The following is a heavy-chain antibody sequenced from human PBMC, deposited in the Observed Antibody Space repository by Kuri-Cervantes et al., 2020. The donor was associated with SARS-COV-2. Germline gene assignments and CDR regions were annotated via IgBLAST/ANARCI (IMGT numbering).Heavy chain of an antibody. CDR2: IYHSGST. Sequence: SETLSLTCAVSGGSISSGGYSWSWIRQPPGKGLEWIGYIYHSGSTYYNPSLKSRVTISVDRSKNQFSLKLSSVTAADTAVYYCARALPGPNYDSSGYYYVEDGYFDYWGQGTLVTVSS. D-gene: IGHD3-22*01. CDR1: GGSISSGGYS. CDR3: ARALPGPNYDSSGYYYVEDGYFDY. V-gene: IGHV4-30-2*01. J-gene: IGHJ4*02.